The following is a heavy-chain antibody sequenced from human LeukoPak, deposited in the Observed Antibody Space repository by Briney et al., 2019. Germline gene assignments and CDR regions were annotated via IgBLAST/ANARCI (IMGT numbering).Heavy chain of an antibody. J-gene: IGHJ6*03. D-gene: IGHD5-18*01. Sequence: SETLSLTCAVYGGSFSGYYWSWIRQPPGKGLEWIGEINHSGSTNYNPSLKSRVTISVGTSKNQFSLKLSSVTAADTAVYYCARHSHVDTIPLGYVSSSMDVWGKGTTVTISS. CDR1: GGSFSGYY. CDR2: INHSGST. V-gene: IGHV4-34*01. CDR3: ARHSHVDTIPLGYVSSSMDV.